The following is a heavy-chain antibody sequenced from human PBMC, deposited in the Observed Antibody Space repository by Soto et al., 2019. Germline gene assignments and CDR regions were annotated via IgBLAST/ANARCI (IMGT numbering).Heavy chain of an antibody. CDR3: ARDGDYGDYNWFDP. CDR2: IYYSGST. V-gene: IGHV4-59*01. Sequence: SETLSLTCTVSGGSISSYYWSWIRQPPGKGLEWIGYIYYSGSTNYNPSLKSRVTISVDTSKNQFSLKLSSVTAADTAVYYCARDGDYGDYNWFDPWGQGTLVTVSS. D-gene: IGHD4-17*01. CDR1: GGSISSYY. J-gene: IGHJ5*02.